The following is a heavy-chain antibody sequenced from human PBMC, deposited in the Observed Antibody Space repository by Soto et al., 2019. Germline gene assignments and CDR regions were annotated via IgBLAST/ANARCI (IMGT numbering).Heavy chain of an antibody. D-gene: IGHD6-6*01. CDR2: IDPSDSYT. V-gene: IGHV5-10-1*01. Sequence: PGESLKISCKGSGYSFTSYWISWVRQMPGKGLEWMGRIDPSDSYTNYSPSFQGHVTISADKSISTAYLQWSSLKASDTAMYYCARVVSSSYNWFDPWGQGTLVTVSS. J-gene: IGHJ5*02. CDR3: ARVVSSSYNWFDP. CDR1: GYSFTSYW.